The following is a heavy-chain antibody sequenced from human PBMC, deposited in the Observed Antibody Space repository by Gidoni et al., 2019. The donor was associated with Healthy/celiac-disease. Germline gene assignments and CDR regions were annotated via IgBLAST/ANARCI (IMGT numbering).Heavy chain of an antibody. CDR2: ISWNSGSI. D-gene: IGHD2-2*01. J-gene: IGHJ6*02. CDR3: AKDIGCSSTSCRYYYYGMDV. CDR1: GFTFDDYD. V-gene: IGHV3-9*01. Sequence: EVQLVESGGGLVQPGRSLRLSCAASGFTFDDYDMHWVRQAPGKGLEWVSGISWNSGSIGYADSVKGRFTISRDNAKNSLYLQMNSLRAEDTALYYCAKDIGCSSTSCRYYYYGMDVWGQGTTVTVSS.